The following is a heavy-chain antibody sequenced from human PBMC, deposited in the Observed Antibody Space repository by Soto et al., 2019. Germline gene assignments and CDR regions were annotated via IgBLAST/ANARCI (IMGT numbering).Heavy chain of an antibody. CDR2: ITSDGKSK. CDR3: ARGKYYDSSGYLSPVDAFDI. CDR1: GFNFSNHW. Sequence: PGGSLRLSCAASGFNFSNHWMHWVRQRPAEGLVWVSRITSDGKSKAYAESVKGRFAISRDNAKNTLYLQMNGLTAEDTAVYYCARGKYYDSSGYLSPVDAFDIWGQGTMVTVSS. V-gene: IGHV3-74*01. D-gene: IGHD3-22*01. J-gene: IGHJ3*02.